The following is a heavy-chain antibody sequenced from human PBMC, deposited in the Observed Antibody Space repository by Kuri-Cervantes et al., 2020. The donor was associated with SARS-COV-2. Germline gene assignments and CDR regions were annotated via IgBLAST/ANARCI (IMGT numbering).Heavy chain of an antibody. CDR2: IYHSGST. J-gene: IGHJ4*02. Sequence: GSLRLSCAVSGGSISSSKWWSWVRQPPGKGLEWIGEIYHSGSTNYNPSLKSRVTISVDKSKNQFSLKLSSVTAADTAVYYCARSMEYSSSSAHFDYWGQGTLVTVSS. D-gene: IGHD6-6*01. CDR3: ARSMEYSSSSAHFDY. CDR1: GGSISSSKW. V-gene: IGHV4-4*02.